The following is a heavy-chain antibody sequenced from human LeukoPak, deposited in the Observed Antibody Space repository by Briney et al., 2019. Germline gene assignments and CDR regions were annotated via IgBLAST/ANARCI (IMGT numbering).Heavy chain of an antibody. J-gene: IGHJ1*01. V-gene: IGHV1-24*01. CDR3: ATDRVVGATVRYFQH. D-gene: IGHD1-26*01. CDR2: FDPEDGET. CDR1: GYTLTELS. Sequence: ASVKVSCKVSGYTLTELSMHWVRQAPGKGLEWMGGFDPEDGETIYAQKFQGRVTTTEDTSTDTAYMELSSLRSEDTAVYYCATDRVVGATVRYFQHWGQGTLVTASS.